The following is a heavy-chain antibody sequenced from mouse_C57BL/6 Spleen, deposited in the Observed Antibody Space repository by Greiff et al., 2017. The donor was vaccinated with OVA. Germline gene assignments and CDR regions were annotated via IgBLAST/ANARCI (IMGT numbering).Heavy chain of an antibody. CDR1: GFTFSDYG. Sequence: EVQVVESGGGLVKPGGSLKLSCAASGFTFSDYGMHWVRQAPEKGLEWVAYISSGSSTIYYADTVKGRFTISRDNAKNTLFLQMTSLRSEDTAMYYCARTLLWSYWYFDVWGTGTTVTVSS. CDR3: ARTLLWSYWYFDV. D-gene: IGHD2-1*01. J-gene: IGHJ1*03. CDR2: ISSGSSTI. V-gene: IGHV5-17*01.